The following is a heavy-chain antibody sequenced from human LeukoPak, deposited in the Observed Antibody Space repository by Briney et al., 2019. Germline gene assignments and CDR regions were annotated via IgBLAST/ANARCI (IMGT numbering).Heavy chain of an antibody. Sequence: GGSLRLSCAASGFTLSNYWMSWVRQAPGKGLEWVGNIKQDGSEKYYVDSVKGRFTISRDNAGNSLYLQMNSLRAEDTAVYYCARGFQGDYYDSSGYYFDYYYYMDVWGKGTTVTISS. D-gene: IGHD3-22*01. CDR3: ARGFQGDYYDSSGYYFDYYYYMDV. V-gene: IGHV3-7*01. CDR2: IKQDGSEK. CDR1: GFTLSNYW. J-gene: IGHJ6*03.